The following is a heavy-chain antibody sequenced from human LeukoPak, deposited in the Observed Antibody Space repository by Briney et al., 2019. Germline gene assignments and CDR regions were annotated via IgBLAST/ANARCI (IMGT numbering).Heavy chain of an antibody. V-gene: IGHV4-61*01. CDR1: GGSVSSGPYY. J-gene: IGHJ4*02. Sequence: SETLSLTCTVSGGSVSSGPYYWSWIRQPPGEGLEWNGWENNYNVSLKSRVIISVDRSKNQFSLTFISVTAADTAVYFCARETAERYRGSYFDYWGQGALVTVSS. D-gene: IGHD1-26*01. CDR2: EN. CDR3: ARETAERYRGSYFDY.